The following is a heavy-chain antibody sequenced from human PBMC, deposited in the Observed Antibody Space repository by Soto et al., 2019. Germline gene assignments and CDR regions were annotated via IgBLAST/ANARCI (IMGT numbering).Heavy chain of an antibody. CDR3: ARPLVLGYCSGGSCYGFGY. CDR2: ISYDGSNK. CDR1: GFTFSSYA. V-gene: IGHV3-30-3*01. J-gene: IGHJ4*02. D-gene: IGHD2-15*01. Sequence: GGSLRLSCPASGFTFSSYAMHWVRQAPGKGLEWVAVISYDGSNKYYADSVKGRFTISRDNSKNTLYLQMNSLRAENTAVYYGARPLVLGYCSGGSCYGFGYWGQGTRFTVSS.